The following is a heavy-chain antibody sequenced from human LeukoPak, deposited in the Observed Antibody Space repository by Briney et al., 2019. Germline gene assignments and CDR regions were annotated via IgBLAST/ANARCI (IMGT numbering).Heavy chain of an antibody. V-gene: IGHV3-23*01. Sequence: GGSLRLSCAASGFTFSNYGLHWDRQAPGKGLECVSGISVSGGSIYYADSVTVRFNISRDNSKDTLYLQMHSLRVEDTALYYCAKEHSVLTMMRGLDSWGQGTLVTVSS. J-gene: IGHJ4*02. CDR2: ISVSGGSI. D-gene: IGHD3-22*01. CDR3: AKEHSVLTMMRGLDS. CDR1: GFTFSNYG.